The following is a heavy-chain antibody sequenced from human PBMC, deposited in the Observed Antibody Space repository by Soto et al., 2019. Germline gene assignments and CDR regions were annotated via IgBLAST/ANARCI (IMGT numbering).Heavy chain of an antibody. CDR3: ARHSEGAEWSSPYYYYMDV. D-gene: IGHD3-3*01. CDR2: IYYSGST. CDR1: GGSISSYY. V-gene: IGHV4-59*08. J-gene: IGHJ6*03. Sequence: SETLSLTCTVSGGSISSYYWSWIRQPPGKGLEWIGYIYYSGSTNYNPSLKSRVTISVDTSKNQFSLKLSSVTAADTAVYYCARHSEGAEWSSPYYYYMDVWGKGTTVTVSS.